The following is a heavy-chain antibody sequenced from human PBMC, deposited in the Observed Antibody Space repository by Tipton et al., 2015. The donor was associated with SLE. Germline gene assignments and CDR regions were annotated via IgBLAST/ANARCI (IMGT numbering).Heavy chain of an antibody. J-gene: IGHJ4*02. D-gene: IGHD6-13*01. CDR3: ASPGYSSSGSPFDY. V-gene: IGHV4-39*01. Sequence: TLSLTCTVSGDSISSSSYYWGWIRQPPGKGLEWIGSIFYSGNTYYNPSLKSRVTISVDTSKNQFSLKLSSVTAADTAVYYCASPGYSSSGSPFDYWGQGTLVTVSS. CDR1: GDSISSSSYY. CDR2: IFYSGNT.